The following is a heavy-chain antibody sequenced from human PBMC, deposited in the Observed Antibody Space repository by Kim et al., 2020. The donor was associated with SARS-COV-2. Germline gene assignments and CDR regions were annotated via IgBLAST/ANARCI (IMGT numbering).Heavy chain of an antibody. J-gene: IGHJ4*02. CDR3: ARLMHYDILTGYRYYFDY. Sequence: GESLKISCKGSGYSFTSYWISWVRQMPGKGLEWMGRIDPSDFYTNYSPSFQGHVTISADKSISTAYLQWSSLKASDPAMYYCARLMHYDILTGYRYYFDYWGQGTLVTVSS. CDR1: GYSFTSYW. D-gene: IGHD3-9*01. V-gene: IGHV5-10-1*01. CDR2: IDPSDFYT.